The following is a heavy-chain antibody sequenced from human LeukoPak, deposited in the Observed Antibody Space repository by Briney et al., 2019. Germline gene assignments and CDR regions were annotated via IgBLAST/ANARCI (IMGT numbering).Heavy chain of an antibody. CDR1: GYTFTDYH. V-gene: IGHV1-2*02. CDR2: INPNGGRT. Sequence: ASLTLSCTASGYTFTDYHIHWVRQAPGQGLQWMGWINPNGGRTNYADTVQDRVTISRDTAKNTAYMELTSLRSDDTAIYFCAREIPSVTTDTRYSQTFDLWGQVILVTVSS. CDR3: AREIPSVTTDTRYSQTFDL. J-gene: IGHJ4*02. D-gene: IGHD4-17*01.